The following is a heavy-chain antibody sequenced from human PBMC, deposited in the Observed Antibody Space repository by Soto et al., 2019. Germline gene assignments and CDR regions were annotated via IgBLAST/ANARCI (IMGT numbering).Heavy chain of an antibody. CDR1: GGTFSSYA. CDR2: IIPIFGTA. CDR3: ARSFGTHSSGWSLLNI. D-gene: IGHD6-19*01. J-gene: IGHJ3*02. Sequence: QVQLVQSGAEVKKPGSSVKVSCKASGGTFSSYAISWVRQAPGQGLEWMGGIIPIFGTANYAQKFQGRVTMTADESTSTAYMELGSLRSDDTAVYYWARSFGTHSSGWSLLNIWGKGTMVTVSS. V-gene: IGHV1-69*12.